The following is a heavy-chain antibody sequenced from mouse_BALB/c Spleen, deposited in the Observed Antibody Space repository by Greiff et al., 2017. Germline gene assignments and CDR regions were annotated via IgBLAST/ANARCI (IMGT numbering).Heavy chain of an antibody. J-gene: IGHJ4*01. CDR1: GFNIKDTY. V-gene: IGHV14-3*02. CDR3: ARRDRPYAMDY. CDR2: IDPANGNT. D-gene: IGHD2-14*01. Sequence: EVKLQESGAELVKPGASVKLSCTASGFNIKDTYMHWVKQRPEQGLEWIGRIDPANGNTKYDPKFQGKATITADTSSNTAYLQLSSLTSEDTAVYYCARRDRPYAMDYWGQGTSVTVSA.